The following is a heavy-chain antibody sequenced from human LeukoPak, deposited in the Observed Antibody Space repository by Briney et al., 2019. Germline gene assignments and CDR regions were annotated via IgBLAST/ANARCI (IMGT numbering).Heavy chain of an antibody. V-gene: IGHV1-69*13. D-gene: IGHD1-26*01. CDR1: GGTFSSYA. CDR3: ARDLGGSYRGYFDY. J-gene: IGHJ4*02. Sequence: GASVKVSCKASGGTFSSYAISWVRQAPGQGLEWMGGIIPIFGTANYAQKFQGRVTITADESTSTAYMELSSLRSEDTAVYYCARDLGGSYRGYFDYWGQGTLVTVSS. CDR2: IIPIFGTA.